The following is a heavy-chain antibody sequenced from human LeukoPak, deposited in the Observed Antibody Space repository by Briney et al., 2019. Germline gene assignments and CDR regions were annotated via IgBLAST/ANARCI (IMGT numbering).Heavy chain of an antibody. D-gene: IGHD3-3*01. CDR2: ISGSGGST. Sequence: GGSLRLSCAASGFTFSSYAMSWVRRAPGKGLEWVSVISGSGGSTYYADSVKGRFTISRDNSKNALYLQMNSLRAEDTAVYYCAKGEDYDFWSGYGMDVWGQGTTVTVSS. CDR3: AKGEDYDFWSGYGMDV. J-gene: IGHJ6*02. V-gene: IGHV3-23*01. CDR1: GFTFSSYA.